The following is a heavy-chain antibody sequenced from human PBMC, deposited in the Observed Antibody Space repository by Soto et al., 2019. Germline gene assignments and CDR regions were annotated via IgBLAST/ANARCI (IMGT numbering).Heavy chain of an antibody. CDR2: INHSGST. Sequence: SETLTLTCAVYGGSFGGYYGSWIRQPPGKGLELIGEINHSGSTNYNPSLKGRVTISVDTSKNQFSLKLSSVTAADTAVYYCARGSIAAAGTIQHWGQGTLVTVSS. CDR1: GGSFGGYY. CDR3: ARGSIAAAGTIQH. D-gene: IGHD6-13*01. V-gene: IGHV4-34*01. J-gene: IGHJ1*01.